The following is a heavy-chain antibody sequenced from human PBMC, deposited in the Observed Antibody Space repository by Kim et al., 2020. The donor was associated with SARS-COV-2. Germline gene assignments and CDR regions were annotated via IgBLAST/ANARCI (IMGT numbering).Heavy chain of an antibody. CDR3: ARDRPITMVRGVIITNGMDV. V-gene: IGHV3-21*01. CDR1: GFTFSSYS. J-gene: IGHJ6*02. D-gene: IGHD3-10*01. Sequence: GGSLRLSCAASGFTFSSYSMNWVRQAPGKGLEWVSSISSSSSYIYYADSVKGRFTISRDNAKNSLYLQMNSLRADDTAVYYCARDRPITMVRGVIITNGMDVWGQGTTVTVSS. CDR2: ISSSSSYI.